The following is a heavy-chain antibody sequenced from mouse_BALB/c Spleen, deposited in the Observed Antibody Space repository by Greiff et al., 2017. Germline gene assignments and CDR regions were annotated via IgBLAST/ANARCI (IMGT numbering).Heavy chain of an antibody. V-gene: IGHV14-1*02. CDR3: ARGAYNGYEDY. CDR1: GFTFNDYY. J-gene: IGHJ2*01. CDR2: IDPENGNT. D-gene: IGHD2-14*01. Sequence: VQLQQSGAELVRPGALVKLSCKASGFTFNDYYMHWVKQRPEQGLEWIGWIDPENGNTIYDPKFQGKATITADTSSNTAYLQLSSLTSEDTAVYYCARGAYNGYEDYWGQGTTLTVSS.